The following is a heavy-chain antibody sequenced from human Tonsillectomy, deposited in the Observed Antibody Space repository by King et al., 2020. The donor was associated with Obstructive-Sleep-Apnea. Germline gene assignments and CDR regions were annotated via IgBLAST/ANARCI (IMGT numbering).Heavy chain of an antibody. D-gene: IGHD3-10*01. CDR3: VRGSRLWFGEF. V-gene: IGHV3-30-3*01. Sequence: VQLVESGGGVVQPGRSLRLSCAASGFNFNVYYIHWVRQTPGKGLEWVAVISSDGGKKYYADSVKGRFTISRDNYKSTLYLQMNSLTTKDTAIYYCVRGSRLWFGEFWGRGTLVTVSA. CDR1: GFNFNVYY. CDR2: ISSDGGKK. J-gene: IGHJ4*02.